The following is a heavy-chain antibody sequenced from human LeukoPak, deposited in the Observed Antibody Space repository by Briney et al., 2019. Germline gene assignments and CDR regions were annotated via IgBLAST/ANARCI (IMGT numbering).Heavy chain of an antibody. CDR2: ITSRSSYI. CDR1: GFTFSSYS. D-gene: IGHD3-10*01. J-gene: IGHJ3*02. V-gene: IGHV3-21*01. Sequence: GGSLRLSCAASGFTFSSYSMNWVRQAPGKGLEWVSSITSRSSYIYYADSVKGRFTISRDNAKNSLYLQMNSLRAEDTAVYYCARGSPEASDIWGQGTMVTVSS. CDR3: ARGSPEASDI.